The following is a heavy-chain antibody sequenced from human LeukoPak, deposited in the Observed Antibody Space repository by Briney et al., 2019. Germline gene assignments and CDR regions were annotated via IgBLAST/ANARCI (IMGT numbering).Heavy chain of an antibody. Sequence: SETLSRTCTVSGGSISGDYWSWIRQPPGKGLEWIGYIYYSGSTNYNPSLKSRVTISVDTSKTQFSLKLSSVTAADTAVYYCAREPPYYNLWGGSFDYWGQGTLVTVSS. V-gene: IGHV4-59*01. CDR3: AREPPYYNLWGGSFDY. CDR2: IYYSGST. D-gene: IGHD3-3*01. J-gene: IGHJ4*02. CDR1: GGSISGDY.